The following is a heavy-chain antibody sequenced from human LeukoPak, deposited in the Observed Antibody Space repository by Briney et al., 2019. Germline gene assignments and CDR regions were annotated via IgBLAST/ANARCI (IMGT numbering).Heavy chain of an antibody. D-gene: IGHD2-2*01. V-gene: IGHV4-30-2*01. Sequence: SETLSLTCAVSGGSISSGGYSWSWIRQPPGKGLEWIGYIYHSGSTYYNPSLKSRVTISVDRSKNQFSLKLSSVTAADTAVYYCATCSTSCYSYAFDIWGQGTMVTVSS. CDR3: ATCSTSCYSYAFDI. CDR1: GGSISSGGYS. CDR2: IYHSGST. J-gene: IGHJ3*02.